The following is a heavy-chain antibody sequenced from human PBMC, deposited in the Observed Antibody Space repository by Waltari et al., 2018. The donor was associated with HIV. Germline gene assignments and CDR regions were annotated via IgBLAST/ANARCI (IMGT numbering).Heavy chain of an antibody. Sequence: EVRLVESGGGLVQPGGSLRLSCAASGFTFSDCAMSWVRQTPGQGLEWVSGIGGGGGSTHYADSVKGRFIISRDNSKNTLYLQMSSLRADDTAVYYCAKVRIARSSGRGSDFDYWGQGILVTVSS. D-gene: IGHD6-13*01. V-gene: IGHV3-23*04. CDR1: GFTFSDCA. CDR2: IGGGGGST. J-gene: IGHJ4*02. CDR3: AKVRIARSSGRGSDFDY.